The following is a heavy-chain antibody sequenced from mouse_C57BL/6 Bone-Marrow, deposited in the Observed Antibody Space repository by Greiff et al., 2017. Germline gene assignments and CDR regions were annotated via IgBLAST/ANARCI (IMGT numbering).Heavy chain of an antibody. J-gene: IGHJ3*01. V-gene: IGHV1-54*01. Sequence: QVQLQQSGAEPVRPGPSVKVSCKASGNAFTNYLIEWVKQRPGQGLEWIGVITPGSGGTNYNGKIKGKAILTADTSFSTSFMQLSSLTSEDSAVYFCARSSFYYIPYWGQGTLVTVSA. CDR2: ITPGSGGT. CDR3: ARSSFYYIPY. D-gene: IGHD2-12*01. CDR1: GNAFTNYL.